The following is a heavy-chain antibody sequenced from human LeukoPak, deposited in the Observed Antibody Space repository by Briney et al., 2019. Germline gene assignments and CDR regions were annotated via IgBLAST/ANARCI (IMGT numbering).Heavy chain of an antibody. CDR2: INHSGST. CDR3: ASFPTPYDSSGNFDY. Sequence: NPSETLSLTCAVYGGSFSGYYWSWIRQPPGKGLEWIGKINHSGSTNYNPSLKSRVTISVDTSKNQFSLKLSSVTAADTAVYYCASFPTPYDSSGNFDYWGQGTLVTVSS. D-gene: IGHD3-22*01. J-gene: IGHJ4*02. CDR1: GGSFSGYY. V-gene: IGHV4-34*01.